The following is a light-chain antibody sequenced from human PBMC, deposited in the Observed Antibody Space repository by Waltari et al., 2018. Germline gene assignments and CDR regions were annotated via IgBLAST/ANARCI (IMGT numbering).Light chain of an antibody. CDR1: SNDVGGYNC. J-gene: IGLJ1*01. V-gene: IGLV2-8*01. Sequence: QSALTQPPSASGSPGQSVTISCPGTSNDVGGYNCVSWYQQHPGKVPKLTIYEVTKRPSGVPDRFSGSKSGNTASLTISGLQAEDEADYYCSSYAGADYHYVFGTGTKVTVL. CDR3: SSYAGADYHYV. CDR2: EVT.